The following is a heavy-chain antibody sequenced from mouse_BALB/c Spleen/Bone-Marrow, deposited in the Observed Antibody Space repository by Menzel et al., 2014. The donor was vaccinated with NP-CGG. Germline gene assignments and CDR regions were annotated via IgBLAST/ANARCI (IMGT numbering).Heavy chain of an antibody. CDR3: ARNDGYYSPWFAY. Sequence: QVLLKQSGPGLVQPSQSLSITCTVSGFSLTSYGVHWVRQPPGKGLEWLGVIWSGGSTDYNAAFISRLSISKDNSKSQVFFKMNSLQADDTAIYYCARNDGYYSPWFAYWGQGTLVTVSA. J-gene: IGHJ3*01. CDR1: GFSLTSYG. CDR2: IWSGGST. D-gene: IGHD2-3*01. V-gene: IGHV2-4*02.